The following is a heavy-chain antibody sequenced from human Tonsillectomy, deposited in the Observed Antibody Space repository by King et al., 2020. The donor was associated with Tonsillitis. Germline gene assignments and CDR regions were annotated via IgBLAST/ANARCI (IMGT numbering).Heavy chain of an antibody. CDR2: IYHGDSDT. CDR1: GHSFTSNW. J-gene: IGHJ6*02. D-gene: IGHD2-15*01. CDR3: ASAPAVVRYYGMDV. V-gene: IGHV5-51*01. Sequence: QLVQSGAEVKKTGESLKISCKGSGHSFTSNWIGWVRQMPGKGLEWMGIIYHGDSDTRYSPSFQGRVSISADKYISTAYLQWNSLKASDTAMYYCASAPAVVRYYGMDVWGQGTTVTVSS.